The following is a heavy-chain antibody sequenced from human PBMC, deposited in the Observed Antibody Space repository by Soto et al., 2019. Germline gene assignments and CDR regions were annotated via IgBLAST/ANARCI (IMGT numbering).Heavy chain of an antibody. D-gene: IGHD3-22*01. J-gene: IGHJ4*02. Sequence: QVQLVESGGGLVKPGVSLRLSCAASGFSFSDYYMNWIRQAPGKGLEWLSYISSTATYTNYADSVRGRFTISRDSAKNSLYLDMNGVRAEDAAVYYCARARLVVEGRFDYWGQGTLVTVCS. CDR3: ARARLVVEGRFDY. V-gene: IGHV3-11*06. CDR1: GFSFSDYY. CDR2: ISSTATYT.